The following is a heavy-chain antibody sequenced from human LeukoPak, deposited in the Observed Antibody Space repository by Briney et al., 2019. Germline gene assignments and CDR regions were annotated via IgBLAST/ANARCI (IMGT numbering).Heavy chain of an antibody. CDR2: IIPIFDTA. CDR1: GGTFSNYA. J-gene: IGHJ4*02. CDR3: ARNDFWSGYGALYYYYMDV. Sequence: ASVKVSCKASGGTFSNYAISWVRQAPGQGLEWMGGIIPIFDTADYGQKFQGRVTITADDSTNTVYMELSSLRSEDTAIYYCARNDFWSGYGALYYYYMDVWGQGTVVTVSS. D-gene: IGHD3-3*01. V-gene: IGHV1-69*01.